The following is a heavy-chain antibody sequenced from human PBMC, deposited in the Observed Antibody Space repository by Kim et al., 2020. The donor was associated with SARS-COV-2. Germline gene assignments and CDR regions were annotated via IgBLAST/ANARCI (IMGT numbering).Heavy chain of an antibody. Sequence: SETLSLTCTVSGDSISSGTSYWAWIRQPPGKGLEWIGSIYNGGNTYSNPTLKSTVAMSVDTSKNQFSLRLNSVTAADTAVYYCAGHRRGYNYGYDGFDIWGRGTLVTVSS. J-gene: IGHJ3*02. D-gene: IGHD5-18*01. CDR2: IYNGGNT. CDR3: AGHRRGYNYGYDGFDI. CDR1: GDSISSGTSY. V-gene: IGHV4-39*01.